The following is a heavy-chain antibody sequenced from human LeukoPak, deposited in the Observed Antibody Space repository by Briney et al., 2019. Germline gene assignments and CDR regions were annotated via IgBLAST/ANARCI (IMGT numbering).Heavy chain of an antibody. Sequence: GGSLRLSCAASGNYWMHWVRQAPGKGLVWVSHINSDGSWTSYADSVKGRFTISKDNAKNTVYLQMNNLRAEDTAVYYCVSFYETCWGRGTLVTVSS. V-gene: IGHV3-74*01. CDR3: VSFYETC. CDR1: GNYW. D-gene: IGHD2-2*01. CDR2: INSDGSWT. J-gene: IGHJ4*02.